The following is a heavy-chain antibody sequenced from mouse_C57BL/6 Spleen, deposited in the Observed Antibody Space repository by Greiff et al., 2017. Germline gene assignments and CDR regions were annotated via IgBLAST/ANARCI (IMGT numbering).Heavy chain of an antibody. J-gene: IGHJ3*01. Sequence: QVQLQQPGAELVMPGASVKLSCKASGYTFTSYWMHWVKQRPGQGLEWIGEIDPSDSYTNYNQKFKGKSTLTVDKSSSTAYMQLSSLTSEDSAVYYCARSTYYSNSAWFAYWGQGTLVTVSA. D-gene: IGHD2-5*01. CDR3: ARSTYYSNSAWFAY. CDR2: IDPSDSYT. CDR1: GYTFTSYW. V-gene: IGHV1-69*01.